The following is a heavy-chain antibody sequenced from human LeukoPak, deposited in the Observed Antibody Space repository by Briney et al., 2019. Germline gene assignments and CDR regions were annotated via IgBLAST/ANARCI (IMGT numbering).Heavy chain of an antibody. D-gene: IGHD3-3*01. V-gene: IGHV4-34*01. Sequence: SETLSLTCAVYGGSFSGYYWSWIRQPPGKGLEWIGEINHSGSTNYNPSLKSRVTISVDTSKNQFSPKLSSVTAADTAVYYCASFDFWSGSNNFDIWGQGTMVTVSS. CDR2: INHSGST. J-gene: IGHJ3*02. CDR1: GGSFSGYY. CDR3: ASFDFWSGSNNFDI.